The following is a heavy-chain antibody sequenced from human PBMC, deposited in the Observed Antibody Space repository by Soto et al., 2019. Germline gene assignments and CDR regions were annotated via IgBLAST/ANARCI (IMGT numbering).Heavy chain of an antibody. J-gene: IGHJ4*02. CDR1: GFTFSSYA. V-gene: IGHV3-30-3*01. D-gene: IGHD3-10*01. CDR2: ISYDGSNK. CDR3: ARTPAGARYYFDY. Sequence: HPVGSLRLSCAASGFTFSSYAMHWVRQAPGKGLEWVAVISYDGSNKYYADSVKGRFTISRDNSKNTLYLQMNSLRAEDTAVYYCARTPAGARYYFDYWGQGTLVTVSS.